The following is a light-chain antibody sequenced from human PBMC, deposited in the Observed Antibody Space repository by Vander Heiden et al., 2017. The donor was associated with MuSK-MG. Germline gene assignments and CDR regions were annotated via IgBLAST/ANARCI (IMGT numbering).Light chain of an antibody. Sequence: EIVLTQSPATLSLSPGERATLSCRASPRFRMYLAWYQTKTGPAPRLLIYDASNRATGIPARFSGSGSGTDFTLTISSLEPEDFAVYYCQQRSNGWTFGQGTKVEIK. CDR1: PRFRMY. V-gene: IGKV3-11*01. J-gene: IGKJ1*01. CDR2: DAS. CDR3: QQRSNGWT.